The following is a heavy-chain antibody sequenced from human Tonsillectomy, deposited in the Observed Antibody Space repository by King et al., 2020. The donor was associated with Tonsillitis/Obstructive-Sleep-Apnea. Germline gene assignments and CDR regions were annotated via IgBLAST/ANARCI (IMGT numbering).Heavy chain of an antibody. CDR1: GYTFTAYY. CDR2: INPNSGDT. J-gene: IGHJ6*02. CDR3: ARGDIIVVPAAIPYTHGVDV. Sequence: QLVQSGAEVKKPGASVKVSCESSGYTFTAYYMYWVRQAPGQGLEWMGWINPNSGDTHYPQKFQGRVTMTRDTSISTAYMQMSGLRSDDTAVYFCARGDIIVVPAAIPYTHGVDVWGQGTTVIVSS. D-gene: IGHD2-2*01. V-gene: IGHV1-2*02.